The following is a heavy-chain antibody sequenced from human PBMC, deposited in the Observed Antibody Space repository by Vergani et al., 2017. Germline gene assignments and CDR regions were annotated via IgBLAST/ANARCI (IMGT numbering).Heavy chain of an antibody. J-gene: IGHJ4*02. CDR3: ARDLDYDSSGYYYN. V-gene: IGHV3-23*03. Sequence: EVQLLESGGGLVQPGGSLRLSCAASGFTFSSYAMSWVRQAPGKGLEWVSVIYSGGSTYYADSVKGRFTISRDNSKNTLYLQMNSLRAEDTAVYYCARDLDYDSSGYYYNWGQGTLVTVSS. CDR2: IYSGGST. CDR1: GFTFSSYA. D-gene: IGHD3-22*01.